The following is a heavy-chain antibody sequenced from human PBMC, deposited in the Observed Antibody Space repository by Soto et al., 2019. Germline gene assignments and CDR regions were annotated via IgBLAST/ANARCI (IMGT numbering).Heavy chain of an antibody. CDR3: AKLAGYCSGNSCHGDYAMDV. V-gene: IGHV4-59*08. CDR2: IYYTGNT. CDR1: GGSMTSYY. D-gene: IGHD2-2*01. Sequence: SETLSLTCTVSGGSMTSYYWSWIRQPPGKGLEWIGFIYYTGNTKYNASLKSRVTISVDTSKNQFSLKLSSVTAADTAVYYCAKLAGYCSGNSCHGDYAMDVWGQGTTVTVSS. J-gene: IGHJ6*02.